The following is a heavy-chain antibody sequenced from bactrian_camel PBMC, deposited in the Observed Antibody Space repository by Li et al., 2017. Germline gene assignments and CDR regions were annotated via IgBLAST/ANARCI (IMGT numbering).Heavy chain of an antibody. J-gene: IGHJ4*01. Sequence: VQLVESGGGSVPVGGSLRLSCTISGYTHNVGVMAWFRQAPGKEREGVAGIDRDSKTTYADSVKGRFTISKDAAKNTLYLEKHSLNPEDTAMYYCAADSVDFCYWGAPMKEGWWGQGTQVTVS. D-gene: IGHD4*01. CDR2: IDRDSKT. CDR1: GYTHNVGV. CDR3: AADSVDFCYWGAPMKEGW. V-gene: IGHV3S53*01.